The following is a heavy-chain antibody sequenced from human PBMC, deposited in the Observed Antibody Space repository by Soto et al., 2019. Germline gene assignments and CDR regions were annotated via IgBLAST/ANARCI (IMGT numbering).Heavy chain of an antibody. CDR1: GGSISSSNW. D-gene: IGHD6-19*01. V-gene: IGHV4-4*02. CDR3: ASHYRRRGWEWATEPLFDF. Sequence: SETLSLTCAVSGGSISSSNWWSWVRQPPGKGLEWIGEIYYSGSTNYNPSPKSRVTISVDTSKNQFSLKLSSVTAADTAVYYCASHYRRRGWEWATEPLFDFWGQGTLVTVSS. J-gene: IGHJ4*02. CDR2: IYYSGST.